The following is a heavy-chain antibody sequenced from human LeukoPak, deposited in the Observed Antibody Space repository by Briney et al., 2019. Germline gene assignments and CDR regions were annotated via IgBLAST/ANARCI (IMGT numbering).Heavy chain of an antibody. V-gene: IGHV3-21*01. D-gene: IGHD6-13*01. Sequence: GGSLRLSCTASGFTFSDYGMSWVRQAPGEGLEWVSTINNNGENTHYADSVKGRFTISRDNAKNSLYLQMNSLRAEDTAVYYCARGIAAAGTLYFQHWGQGTLVTVSS. J-gene: IGHJ1*01. CDR3: ARGIAAAGTLYFQH. CDR2: INNNGENT. CDR1: GFTFSDYG.